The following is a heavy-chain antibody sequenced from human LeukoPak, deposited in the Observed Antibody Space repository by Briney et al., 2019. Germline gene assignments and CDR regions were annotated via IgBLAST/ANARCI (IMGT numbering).Heavy chain of an antibody. CDR1: GYTFTSYG. V-gene: IGHV1-18*01. J-gene: IGHJ3*02. D-gene: IGHD6-6*01. CDR2: ISAYNGIT. Sequence: VASVTVSCTASGYTFTSYGISWVRQAPGQGLEWMGWISAYNGITNYAQKLQGRVTMTTDTSTSTAYMELSSLRSEDTAVYYCASWRPLYSSSPKGYAGAFDIWGQGTMVTVSS. CDR3: ASWRPLYSSSPKGYAGAFDI.